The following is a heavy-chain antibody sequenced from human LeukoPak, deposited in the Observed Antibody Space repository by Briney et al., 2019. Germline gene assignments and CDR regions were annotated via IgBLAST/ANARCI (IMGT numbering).Heavy chain of an antibody. CDR3: ATTSTGMTSFAY. J-gene: IGHJ4*02. Sequence: SETLSLTWTVSGXSLSTSSDYWGWIRQPPGKGLGWIGSSYYSGSTYYNPSLKSRVTISVDTSKNQFSLKLSSVTAADTAVYYCATTSTGMTSFAYWGQGTLVTVSS. CDR2: SYYSGST. CDR1: GXSLSTSSDY. D-gene: IGHD1-1*01. V-gene: IGHV4-39*01.